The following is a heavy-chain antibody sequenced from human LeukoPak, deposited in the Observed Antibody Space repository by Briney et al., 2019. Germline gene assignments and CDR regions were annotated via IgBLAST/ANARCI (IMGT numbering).Heavy chain of an antibody. CDR2: IYYSGST. J-gene: IGHJ4*02. CDR1: GGSISSSSYY. D-gene: IGHD6-19*01. CDR3: ARGHSSGPEVPREVDY. V-gene: IGHV4-39*07. Sequence: PSETLSLTCTVSGGSISSSSYYWGWIRQPPGKGLEWIGSIYYSGSTYYNPSLKSRVTISVDTSKNQFSLKLSSVTAADTAVYYCARGHSSGPEVPREVDYWGQGTLVTVSS.